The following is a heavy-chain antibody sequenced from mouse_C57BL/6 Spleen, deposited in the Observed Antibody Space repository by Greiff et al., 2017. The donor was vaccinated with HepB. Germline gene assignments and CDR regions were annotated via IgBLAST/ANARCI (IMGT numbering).Heavy chain of an antibody. CDR1: GFSLTSYG. CDR3: AKKGGGNWYFDV. CDR2: IWRGGST. J-gene: IGHJ1*03. V-gene: IGHV2-5*01. Sequence: VKLVESGPGLVQPSQSLSITCTVSGFSLTSYGVHWVRQSPGKGLEWLGVIWRGGSTDYNAAFMSRLSITKDNSKSQVFFKMNSLQADDTAIYYCAKKGGGNWYFDVWGTGTTVTVSS.